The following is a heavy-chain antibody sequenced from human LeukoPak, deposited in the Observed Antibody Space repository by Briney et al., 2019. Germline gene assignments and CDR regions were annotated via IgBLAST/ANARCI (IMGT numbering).Heavy chain of an antibody. Sequence: SETLSLTCAVYGGSFSGYYWSWIRQPPGKGLEWVGEINHSGSTNYNPSLKSRVTISVDTSKNQFSLKLSSVTAADTAVHYCARGPGLIVVVVAATRSARYGMDVWGKGTTVTVSS. CDR3: ARGPGLIVVVVAATRSARYGMDV. V-gene: IGHV4-34*01. J-gene: IGHJ6*04. CDR2: INHSGST. CDR1: GGSFSGYY. D-gene: IGHD2-15*01.